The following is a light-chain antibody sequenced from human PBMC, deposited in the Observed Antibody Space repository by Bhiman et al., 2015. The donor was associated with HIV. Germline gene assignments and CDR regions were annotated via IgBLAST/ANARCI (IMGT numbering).Light chain of an antibody. Sequence: QSALTQSASVSGSPGQSITISCTGTSSNIGNYNYVSWYQHHPGKVPKLMIFDVSKRPSGVSDRFSGSKSGNTASLTISGLQAEDEADYYCSSYTSSNTYVFGTGTKVTVL. CDR1: SSNIGNYNY. CDR3: SSYTSSNTYV. V-gene: IGLV2-14*03. CDR2: DVS. J-gene: IGLJ1*01.